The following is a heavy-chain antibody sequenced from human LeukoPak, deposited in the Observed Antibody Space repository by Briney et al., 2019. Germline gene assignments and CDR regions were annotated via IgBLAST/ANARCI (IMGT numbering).Heavy chain of an antibody. V-gene: IGHV1-18*01. Sequence: GASVKVSCKASGYTFTSHGITWVRQGPGQGLEWMGRVSAYRGDTNYAQRYQGRVTMTTDTPTSTAYMELRSLRSDDTAFYYCARESDYGDFEGGFLDLWGQGTMVTVSS. J-gene: IGHJ3*01. CDR2: VSAYRGDT. CDR1: GYTFTSHG. D-gene: IGHD4-17*01. CDR3: ARESDYGDFEGGFLDL.